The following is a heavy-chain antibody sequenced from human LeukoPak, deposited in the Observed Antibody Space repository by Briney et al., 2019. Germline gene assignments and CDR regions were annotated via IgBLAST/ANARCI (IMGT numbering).Heavy chain of an antibody. CDR2: ISAYNGNT. D-gene: IGHD4-17*01. CDR1: GYTFTSYG. J-gene: IGHJ4*02. V-gene: IGHV1-18*01. CDR3: ASGMTTVTTSEFDY. Sequence: ASVKVSCKASGYTFTSYGISWVRQAPGQGLEWIGWISAYNGNTNHAQKLQGRVTMTTDTSTSTAYMELRSLRSDDTAVYYCASGMTTVTTSEFDYWGQGTLVTVSS.